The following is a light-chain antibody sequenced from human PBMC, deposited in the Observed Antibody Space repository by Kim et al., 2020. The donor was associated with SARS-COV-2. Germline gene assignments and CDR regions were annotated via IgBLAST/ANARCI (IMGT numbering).Light chain of an antibody. V-gene: IGKV1-5*03. CDR3: QQYRSYPWT. J-gene: IGKJ1*01. Sequence: DIQMTQSPSTLSASVGDRVTITCRASRSIDRYLAWYQQKPGKAPKLLIYKAASLKSGVPSRFSGSGSGTEFTLTTSSLQPDDFATYYCQQYRSYPWTFGQGTKVDIK. CDR1: RSIDRY. CDR2: KAA.